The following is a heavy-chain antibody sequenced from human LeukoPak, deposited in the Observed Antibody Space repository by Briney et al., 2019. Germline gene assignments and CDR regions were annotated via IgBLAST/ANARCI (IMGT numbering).Heavy chain of an antibody. Sequence: SETLSLTCTVSGGSISSYYWSWIRQPPGKGLEWIGYIYYSGSTNYNPSLKSRVTISVDTSKNQCSLKLSSVTAADTAVYYCARHPDMGDFDYWGQGTLVTVSS. D-gene: IGHD3-9*01. CDR1: GGSISSYY. CDR3: ARHPDMGDFDY. CDR2: IYYSGST. J-gene: IGHJ4*02. V-gene: IGHV4-59*08.